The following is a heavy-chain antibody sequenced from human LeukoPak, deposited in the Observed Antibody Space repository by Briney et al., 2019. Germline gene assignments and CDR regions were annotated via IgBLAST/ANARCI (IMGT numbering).Heavy chain of an antibody. CDR3: ARVPYDYVWGSYRWDFDY. CDR2: ISAYNGNA. V-gene: IGHV1-18*01. CDR1: GYTFTSYG. J-gene: IGHJ4*02. Sequence: ASVKVSCKASGYTFTSYGISWVRQAPGQGLEWMGWISAYNGNANYAQKLQGGVTMTTDTSTSTAYMELRSLRSDDTAVYYCARVPYDYVWGSYRWDFDYWGQGTLVTVSS. D-gene: IGHD3-16*02.